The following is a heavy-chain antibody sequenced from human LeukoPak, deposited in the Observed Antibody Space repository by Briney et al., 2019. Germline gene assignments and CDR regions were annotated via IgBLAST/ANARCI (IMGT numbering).Heavy chain of an antibody. CDR1: GGTFSSYA. V-gene: IGHV1-69*01. J-gene: IGHJ4*02. CDR2: IIPIFGTA. CDR3: ARYCSGGSCPFDY. D-gene: IGHD2-15*01. Sequence: SVKVSCKASGGTFSSYAISWVRQAPGQGLEGRGGIIPIFGTANYAQKFQGRVTITADESTSTAYMELSSLRSEDTAVYYCARYCSGGSCPFDYWGQGTLVTVSS.